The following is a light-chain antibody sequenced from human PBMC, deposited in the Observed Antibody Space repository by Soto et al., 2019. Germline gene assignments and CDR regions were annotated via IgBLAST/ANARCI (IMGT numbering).Light chain of an antibody. Sequence: QSVLTQPHSVSEAPRPRVTISCSGSSSNIGNNAVNWYQQLPGKAPRLLIYYDDLRPSGVSDRFSGSKSGTSASLAISGLQSEDEADYYCAAWDDSLNGPVFGGGTKVTVL. CDR1: SSNIGNNA. CDR3: AAWDDSLNGPV. J-gene: IGLJ3*02. V-gene: IGLV1-36*01. CDR2: YDD.